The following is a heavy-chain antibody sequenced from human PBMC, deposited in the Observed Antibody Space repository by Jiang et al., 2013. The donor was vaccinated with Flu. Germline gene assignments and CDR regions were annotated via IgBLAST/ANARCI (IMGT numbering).Heavy chain of an antibody. CDR2: IDPSDSYT. Sequence: GAEVKKPGESLRISCRGSGYSFTSYWISWVRQMPGKGLEWMGRIDPSDSYTNYSPSFQGHVTISADKSISTAYLQWSSLKASDTAMYYCARIRGDEYYYGSGALRFDYWGQGTLVTVSS. D-gene: IGHD3-10*01. V-gene: IGHV5-10-1*01. CDR1: GYSFTSYW. CDR3: ARIRGDEYYYGSGALRFDY. J-gene: IGHJ4*02.